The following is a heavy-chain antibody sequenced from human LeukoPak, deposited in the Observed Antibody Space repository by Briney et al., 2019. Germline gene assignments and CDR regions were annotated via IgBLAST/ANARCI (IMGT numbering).Heavy chain of an antibody. V-gene: IGHV3-30*01. CDR3: ARDSTYYYDSGSSGPHYFDN. CDR2: ISSGGTDE. Sequence: GRSLRLSCAASGITLSSYAMHWVRQAPGKGLEWVSLISSGGTDEYYADSVKGRFTISRDNSKNTLYLQLNSLRGEDTAVYYCARDSTYYYDSGSSGPHYFDNWGQGALVTVSS. CDR1: GITLSSYA. D-gene: IGHD3-10*01. J-gene: IGHJ4*02.